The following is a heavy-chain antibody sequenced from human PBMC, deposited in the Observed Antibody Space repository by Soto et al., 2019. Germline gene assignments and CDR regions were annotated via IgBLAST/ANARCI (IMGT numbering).Heavy chain of an antibody. CDR1: GYTFINYA. CDR2: SNAGSGHT. CDR3: ASVMAVTGIAFDY. J-gene: IGHJ4*01. Sequence: QVQLVQSGAEVRKPGASVKLSCKASGYTFINYAMHWVRQAPGHRLEWMGWSNAGSGHTKYSQKFQGRVSFTGDTSASTAHMEMSGLTSGDTDVYYCASVMAVTGIAFDYWGHGTLVAVSS. V-gene: IGHV1-3*01. D-gene: IGHD4-4*01.